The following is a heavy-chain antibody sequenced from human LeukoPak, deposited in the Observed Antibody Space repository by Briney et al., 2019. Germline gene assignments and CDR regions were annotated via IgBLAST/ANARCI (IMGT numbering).Heavy chain of an antibody. Sequence: GGSLRLSCAASGFTFKNYAMSWVRQAPGKGLEWVSAISGSDAGTYYADSVKGRFTISRDNSKNTLYLQMNSLRAEDTAVYYCAKDFSSGYYGWFDPWGQGTLVTVSS. CDR3: AKDFSSGYYGWFDP. CDR1: GFTFKNYA. V-gene: IGHV3-23*01. D-gene: IGHD3-22*01. J-gene: IGHJ5*02. CDR2: ISGSDAGT.